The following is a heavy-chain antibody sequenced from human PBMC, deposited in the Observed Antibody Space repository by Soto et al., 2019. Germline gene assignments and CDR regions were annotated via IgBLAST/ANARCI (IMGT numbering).Heavy chain of an antibody. CDR2: MYYGGRT. V-gene: IGHV4-59*08. J-gene: IGHJ5*02. Sequence: SETLSLTCTVSCGSISSYYWSCIRQPPGKGLEWIVYMYYGGRTNYNPSLKSRVTISVDTSTMQVSLKLSSVTAADTAVYFCARGTPSPLIVRSSRGPWFDPWGQGTLVTVSS. CDR1: CGSISSYY. CDR3: ARGTPSPLIVRSSRGPWFDP. D-gene: IGHD2-15*01.